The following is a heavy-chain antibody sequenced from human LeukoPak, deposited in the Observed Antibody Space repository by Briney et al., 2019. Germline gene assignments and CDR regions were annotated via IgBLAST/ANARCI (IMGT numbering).Heavy chain of an antibody. CDR3: VRGKAAAGAIWFDP. CDR2: IYSSGST. CDR1: GGSISGYY. J-gene: IGHJ5*02. V-gene: IGHV4-59*01. D-gene: IGHD6-13*01. Sequence: SETLSLTCTVPGGSISGYYWTWIRQPPGKGLESIGCIYSSGSTSYKPSLKSRITISVDTSKNQFSLNLSSVTAADTAVYYCVRGKAAAGAIWFDPWGQGTLVTVSS.